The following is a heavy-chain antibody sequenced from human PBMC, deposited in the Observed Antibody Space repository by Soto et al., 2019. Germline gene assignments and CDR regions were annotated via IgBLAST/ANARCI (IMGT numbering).Heavy chain of an antibody. J-gene: IGHJ6*04. D-gene: IGHD6-6*01. CDR3: ARCSRIAARPSCHDPYYYYYGMDV. V-gene: IGHV1-18*01. CDR2: ISAYNGNT. CDR1: GYTFTSYG. Sequence: ASVKVSCKASGYTFTSYGISWVRQAPGQGLEWMGWISAYNGNTNYAQKLQGRVTMTTDTSTSTAYMELRSLRSDDTAVYYCARCSRIAARPSCHDPYYYYYGMDVWGKGTTVTVSS.